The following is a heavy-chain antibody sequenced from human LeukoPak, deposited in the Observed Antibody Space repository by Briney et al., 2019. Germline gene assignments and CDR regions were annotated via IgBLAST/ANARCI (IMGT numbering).Heavy chain of an antibody. J-gene: IGHJ4*02. CDR2: LYYSGST. V-gene: IGHV4-39*01. Sequence: SETLSLTCTVSGGSISSSSYYWGWIRQPPGKGLEWIGSLYYSGSTYYNPSLESRVTISVDTSKNQFSLKLSSVTAADTSLYYCAQLRYYYFDYWGQGTLVTVSS. CDR1: GGSISSSSYY. CDR3: AQLRYYYFDY. D-gene: IGHD5-18*01.